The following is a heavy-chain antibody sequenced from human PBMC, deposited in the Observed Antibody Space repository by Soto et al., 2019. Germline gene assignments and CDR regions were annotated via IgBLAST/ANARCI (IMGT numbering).Heavy chain of an antibody. CDR1: GGSIRSYY. Sequence: PSETLSLTCTVSGGSIRSYYWSWIRQPPGKGLEWIGYIYYTGTTNYNPSLKSRVTISVDTSKNQVSLKLNSVTAADTAICYSARAMDFDYWGPGALVTVYS. CDR3: ARAMDFDY. V-gene: IGHV4-59*01. CDR2: IYYTGTT. D-gene: IGHD2-8*01. J-gene: IGHJ4*02.